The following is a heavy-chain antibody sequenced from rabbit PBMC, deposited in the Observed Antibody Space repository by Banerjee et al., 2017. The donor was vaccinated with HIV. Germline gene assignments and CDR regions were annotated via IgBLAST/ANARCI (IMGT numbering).Heavy chain of an antibody. CDR3: ARGSRYFNL. J-gene: IGHJ4*01. CDR1: GFSFSSSYY. V-gene: IGHV1S40*01. D-gene: IGHD1-1*01. CDR2: IYAGSSDAT. Sequence: QSLEESGGDLVKPEGSLTLTCTASGFSFSSSYYMCWVRQAPGKGLEWIACIYAGSSDATYYASWAKGRFTISKTSSTTVTLQMTSLTAADTATYFCARGSRYFNLWGPGTLVTVS.